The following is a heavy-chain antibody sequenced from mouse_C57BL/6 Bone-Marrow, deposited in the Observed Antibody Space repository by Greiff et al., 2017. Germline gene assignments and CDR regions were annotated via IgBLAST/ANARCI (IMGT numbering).Heavy chain of an antibody. Sequence: QVQLQQSGAELVRPGTSVKVSCKASGYAFTNYLIEWVKQRPGQGLEWIGVINPGSGGTNYNEKFKGKATLTADKASSTAYMQLSSLTSEDSEVYFWARSDYYGSSPRFAYWGQGTLVTVSA. CDR2: INPGSGGT. D-gene: IGHD1-1*01. CDR1: GYAFTNYL. CDR3: ARSDYYGSSPRFAY. V-gene: IGHV1-54*01. J-gene: IGHJ3*01.